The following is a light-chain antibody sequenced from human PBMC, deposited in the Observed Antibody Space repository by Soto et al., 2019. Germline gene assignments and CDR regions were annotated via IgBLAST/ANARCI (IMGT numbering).Light chain of an antibody. J-gene: IGLJ2*01. CDR3: SSYAGNNKVV. V-gene: IGLV2-8*01. CDR2: EVT. CDR1: SSDVGGYNF. Sequence: QSVLTQPPSASGSPGQSVTISCTGTSSDVGGYNFVSWYQQHPGKAPKLMTYEVTKRPSGVPDRFSGSKSGNTASLTVSGLQAEDEADYYGSSYAGNNKVVFGGGTKLTVL.